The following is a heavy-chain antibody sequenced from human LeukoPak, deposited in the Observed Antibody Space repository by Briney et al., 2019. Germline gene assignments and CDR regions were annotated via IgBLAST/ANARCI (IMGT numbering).Heavy chain of an antibody. V-gene: IGHV3-66*01. Sequence: GGSLRLSCAASGFTVSGNYMSWVRQAPGRGLEWVSVIYTAGNTFYADSVKGRFTISRDSSKNTLYLQMNNLRGEDTAVYYCARDSRRYCSSTSCYAGPPGYYYYGMDVWGQGTTVTVSS. J-gene: IGHJ6*02. CDR1: GFTVSGNY. CDR3: ARDSRRYCSSTSCYAGPPGYYYYGMDV. D-gene: IGHD2-2*01. CDR2: IYTAGNT.